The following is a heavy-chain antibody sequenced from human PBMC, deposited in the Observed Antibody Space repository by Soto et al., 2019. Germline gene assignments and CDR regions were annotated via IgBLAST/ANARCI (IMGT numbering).Heavy chain of an antibody. CDR3: ATAGYCSGGSCYYYYYYYMDV. Sequence: QVQLVESGGGVVQPGRSLRLSCAASGFTFSSYGMHWVRQAPGKGLEWEAVISYDGSNKYYADSVKGRFTISRDNSKNTLYLQMNSLRAEDTAVYYCATAGYCSGGSCYYYYYYYMDVWGKGTTVTVSS. CDR2: ISYDGSNK. V-gene: IGHV3-30*03. CDR1: GFTFSSYG. J-gene: IGHJ6*03. D-gene: IGHD2-15*01.